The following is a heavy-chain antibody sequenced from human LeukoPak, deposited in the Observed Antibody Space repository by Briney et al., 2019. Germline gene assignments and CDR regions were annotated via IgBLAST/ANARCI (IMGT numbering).Heavy chain of an antibody. D-gene: IGHD6-13*01. CDR3: ATGIAAAGFDY. J-gene: IGHJ4*02. Sequence: SETLSLTCTVSGGSISSYYWSWIRQPAGKGLEWIGRIYTSESTNYNPSLKGRVTMSVDTSKNQFSLKLSSVTAADTAVYYCATGIAAAGFDYWGQGTLVTVSS. CDR1: GGSISSYY. CDR2: IYTSEST. V-gene: IGHV4-4*07.